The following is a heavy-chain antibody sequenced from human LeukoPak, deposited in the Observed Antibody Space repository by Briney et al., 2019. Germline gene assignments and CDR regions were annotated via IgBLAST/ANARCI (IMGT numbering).Heavy chain of an antibody. V-gene: IGHV3-20*04. CDR2: INWSGGST. D-gene: IGHD2-2*01. J-gene: IGHJ4*02. CDR3: ARAPITSPFYFDS. Sequence: GGSLRLSCAASGFAFDEHGMSWVRQVPGKGLEWVSGINWSGGSTGYADPLRGRFTISRDNAKNSLYLQMDSLRAEDTALYYCARAPITSPFYFDSWGQGTLVTVSS. CDR1: GFAFDEHG.